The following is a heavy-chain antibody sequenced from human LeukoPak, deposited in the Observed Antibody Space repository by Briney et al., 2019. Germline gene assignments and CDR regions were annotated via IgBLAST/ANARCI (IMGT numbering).Heavy chain of an antibody. Sequence: GGSLRLSRAASGFTFSNAWMSWVRQAPGKGLEWVAVISYDGSNKYYADSVKGRFTISRDNSKNTLYLQMNNLRAEDTAVYYCARDRVGSYFDYWGQGTLVTVSS. CDR2: ISYDGSNK. D-gene: IGHD1-26*01. CDR3: ARDRVGSYFDY. J-gene: IGHJ4*02. V-gene: IGHV3-30-3*01. CDR1: GFTFSNAW.